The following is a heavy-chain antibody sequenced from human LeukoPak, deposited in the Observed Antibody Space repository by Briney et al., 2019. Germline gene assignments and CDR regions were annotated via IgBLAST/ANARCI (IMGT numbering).Heavy chain of an antibody. D-gene: IGHD1-26*01. V-gene: IGHV1-46*01. Sequence: ASVKVSCKASGYTFTSHYMHWVRQAPGRELEWTGIIDPSGGTTSYAQKFQGRVTMTRDTSTSTVYMELSSLRSEDTAVYYCARGLVVATSELDYWGQGTLVTVSS. J-gene: IGHJ4*02. CDR2: IDPSGGTT. CDR1: GYTFTSHY. CDR3: ARGLVVATSELDY.